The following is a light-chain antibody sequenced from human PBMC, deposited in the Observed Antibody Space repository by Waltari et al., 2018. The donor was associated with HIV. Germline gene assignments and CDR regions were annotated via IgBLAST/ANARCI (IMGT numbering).Light chain of an antibody. CDR3: CSCPRSGIRYV. Sequence: QSVLTQPPSASGTPGQRVTIPCSGSSSNNGSNYIYWYQQLPGTAPKLLIYRNNQRPSGVSNRFSGSKSGNTASLTISGLQAEDEADYYCCSCPRSGIRYVFGTGTKVTVL. CDR1: SSNNGSNY. V-gene: IGLV1-47*01. J-gene: IGLJ1*01. CDR2: RNN.